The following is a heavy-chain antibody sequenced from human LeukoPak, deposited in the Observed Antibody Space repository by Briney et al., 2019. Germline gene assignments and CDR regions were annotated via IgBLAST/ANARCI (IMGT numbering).Heavy chain of an antibody. CDR1: GFTFSSYA. J-gene: IGHJ2*01. CDR3: AKDPATVTMTNWYFDL. D-gene: IGHD4-17*01. V-gene: IGHV3-23*01. Sequence: GGSLRLSCAASGFTFSSYAMSWVRQAPGKGLEWVSAISGSGGSTYYADSVKGRFTISRDNSKNTLYLQMNSLRAEDTAVYYCAKDPATVTMTNWYFDLWGRGTLVTVSS. CDR2: ISGSGGST.